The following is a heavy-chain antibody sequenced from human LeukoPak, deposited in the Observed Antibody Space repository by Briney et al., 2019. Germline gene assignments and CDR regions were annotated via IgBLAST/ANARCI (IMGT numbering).Heavy chain of an antibody. Sequence: SETLSLTCTVSGGSINSYYWSWIRQPPGKGLEWIGYIYYSGSTNYNPSLKSRVTISVDTSKYQCSLRLSSVTAADTAVYYCARVGLVYYDSSGYPDWGQGTLVTVSS. CDR2: IYYSGST. CDR3: ARVGLVYYDSSGYPD. D-gene: IGHD3-22*01. CDR1: GGSINSYY. V-gene: IGHV4-59*12. J-gene: IGHJ4*02.